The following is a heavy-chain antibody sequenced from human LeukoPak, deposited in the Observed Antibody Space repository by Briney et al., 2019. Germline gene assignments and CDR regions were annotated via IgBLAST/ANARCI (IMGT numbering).Heavy chain of an antibody. V-gene: IGHV3-48*04. CDR1: GFTFSSHS. CDR3: AKEIDTLGTNAFDI. D-gene: IGHD2-15*01. Sequence: GGSLRLSCAASGFTFSSHSMNWVRQAPGKGLEWVSYISRSSSIIYYADSVRGRFTISRDNSKNSLYLQMNSLRTEDTALYYCAKEIDTLGTNAFDIWGQGTIVTVSS. J-gene: IGHJ3*02. CDR2: ISRSSSII.